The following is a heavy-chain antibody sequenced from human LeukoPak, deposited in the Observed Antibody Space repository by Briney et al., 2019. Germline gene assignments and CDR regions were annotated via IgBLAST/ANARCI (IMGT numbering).Heavy chain of an antibody. J-gene: IGHJ4*02. Sequence: SVKVSCKASGGTFSSYAISWVRQAPGQGLEWMGGIIPIFGTANYAQKFQGRVTITADESTSTAYMELSSLRSEDTAVFYCARYNWNDGTFDYWGQGTLVTVSS. CDR1: GGTFSSYA. CDR2: IIPIFGTA. V-gene: IGHV1-69*13. D-gene: IGHD1-1*01. CDR3: ARYNWNDGTFDY.